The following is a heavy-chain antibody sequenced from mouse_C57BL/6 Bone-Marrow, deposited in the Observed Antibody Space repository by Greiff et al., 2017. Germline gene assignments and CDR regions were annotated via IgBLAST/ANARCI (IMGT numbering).Heavy chain of an antibody. Sequence: VQLQQSGAELVRPGASVKLSCTASGFNIKDDYMHWVKQRPEQGLEWIGWIDPENGDTEYASKFQGKATITADTSSNTAYLQLSSLTSEDTAVYYCTETVVAHWYCDVWGTGTTVTVSS. D-gene: IGHD1-1*01. V-gene: IGHV14-4*01. J-gene: IGHJ1*03. CDR1: GFNIKDDY. CDR3: TETVVAHWYCDV. CDR2: IDPENGDT.